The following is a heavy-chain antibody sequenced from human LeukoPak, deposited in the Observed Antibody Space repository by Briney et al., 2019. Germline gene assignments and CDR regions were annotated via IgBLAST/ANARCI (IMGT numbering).Heavy chain of an antibody. V-gene: IGHV4-30-4*01. CDR3: ARVRPYYYDSSGYYPFDY. J-gene: IGHJ4*02. CDR1: GGSISSGDYS. Sequence: PSETLSLTCTVSGGSISSGDYSWSWIRQPPGKGLEWIGYIYYSGSTYYNPSLKSRVTISVDTSKNQFSLKLSSVTAADTAVYYCARVRPYYYDSSGYYPFDYWGQGTLVTVSS. CDR2: IYYSGST. D-gene: IGHD3-22*01.